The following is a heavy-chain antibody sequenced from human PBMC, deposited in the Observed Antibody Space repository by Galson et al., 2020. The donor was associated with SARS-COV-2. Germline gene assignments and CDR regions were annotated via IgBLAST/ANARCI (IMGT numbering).Heavy chain of an antibody. CDR2: IDGDDYK. D-gene: IGHD6-19*01. Sequence: SGPTLVKPTQTLTLTCTFSGFSLSTSGMYVSWIRQPPGKALEWLARIDGDDYKYYSTSLKTRLTISKDTSKNQVVLTMTDMDSVDTATYYCARMVGGYRGGWSLDYWGQGTLVTVSS. CDR3: ARMVGGYRGGWSLDY. V-gene: IGHV2-70*11. J-gene: IGHJ4*02. CDR1: GFSLSTSGMY.